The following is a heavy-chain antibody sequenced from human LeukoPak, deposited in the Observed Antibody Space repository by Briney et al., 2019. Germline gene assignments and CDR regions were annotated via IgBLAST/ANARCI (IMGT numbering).Heavy chain of an antibody. CDR2: ISDGGGNT. D-gene: IGHD3-10*01. V-gene: IGHV3-23*01. CDR3: AKDPYYGSGSYLAY. CDR1: GFTISSYA. J-gene: IGHJ4*02. Sequence: GGSLRLSCAASGFTISSYAMSWVRQAPGKGLEWVSSISDGGGNTYYADSVKGRFTISRDNSKNTLFLQMNSLRAEDTAVYYCAKDPYYGSGSYLAYWGQGTLVTVSS.